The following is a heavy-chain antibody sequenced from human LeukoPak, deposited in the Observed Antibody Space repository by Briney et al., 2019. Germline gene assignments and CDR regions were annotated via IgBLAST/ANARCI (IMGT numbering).Heavy chain of an antibody. V-gene: IGHV4-39*07. CDR1: GGSISSSSYY. CDR2: IYYSGST. D-gene: IGHD3-22*01. CDR3: ASQSPNYSESSGYFGLDAFDI. Sequence: SETLSLTCTVSGGSISSSSYYWGWIRQPPGKGLEWIGSIYYSGSTYYNPSLKSRVTISVDTSKNQFSLKLSSVTAADTAVYYCASQSPNYSESSGYFGLDAFDIWGQGTMVTVSS. J-gene: IGHJ3*02.